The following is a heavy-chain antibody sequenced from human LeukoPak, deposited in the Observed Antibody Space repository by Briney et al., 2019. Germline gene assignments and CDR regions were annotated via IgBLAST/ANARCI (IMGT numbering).Heavy chain of an antibody. Sequence: GGSLRLSCAASGFTVSSNYMSWVRQAPGKGLEWVSVIYSGGSTYYADSVKGRFTISRDNSKNTLYLQMNSLRAEDTAVYYCARAIGEYQLLYADYWGQGTLVTVSS. J-gene: IGHJ4*02. CDR3: ARAIGEYQLLYADY. CDR2: IYSGGST. CDR1: GFTVSSNY. D-gene: IGHD2-2*02. V-gene: IGHV3-66*01.